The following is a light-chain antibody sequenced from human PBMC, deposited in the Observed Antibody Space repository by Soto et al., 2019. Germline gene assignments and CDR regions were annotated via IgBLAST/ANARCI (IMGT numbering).Light chain of an antibody. J-gene: IGLJ2*01. CDR1: SSDVGGYNY. Sequence: QSVLTQPASVSGSPGQSITISCTGTSSDVGGYNYVSWYQQHPGMALKLMIYAVSNRPSGVSNRFSGSKSGNTASLPISGLHVEGESHYYCISYASSRAPYVVFGGGTKLTVL. CDR2: AVS. V-gene: IGLV2-14*01. CDR3: ISYASSRAPYVV.